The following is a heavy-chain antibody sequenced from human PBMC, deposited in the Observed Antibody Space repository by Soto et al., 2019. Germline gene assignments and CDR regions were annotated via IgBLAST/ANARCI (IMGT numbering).Heavy chain of an antibody. CDR3: ARDEDTAMVKYYYYGMDV. CDR2: TYYRSKWYN. D-gene: IGHD5-18*01. CDR1: GDSVSSNSAA. Sequence: SQTLSLTCAISGDSVSSNSAAWNWIRQSPSRGLEWLGRTYYRSKWYNDYAVSVKSRITINPDTSKNQFSLQLNSVTPEDTAVYYCARDEDTAMVKYYYYGMDVWGQGTTVTSP. J-gene: IGHJ6*02. V-gene: IGHV6-1*01.